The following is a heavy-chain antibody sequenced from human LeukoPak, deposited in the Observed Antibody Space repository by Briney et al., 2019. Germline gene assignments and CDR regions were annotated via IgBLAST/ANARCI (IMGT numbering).Heavy chain of an antibody. V-gene: IGHV4-61*02. CDR1: GGSISSGSYY. CDR2: IYTSGST. D-gene: IGHD6-13*01. J-gene: IGHJ4*02. CDR3: ARGQQLEGYYFDY. Sequence: SQTLSLTCTVSGGSISSGSYYWSWIRQPAGKGLEWIGRIYTSGSTNYNPSLKSRVTISVDTSKNQFSLKLSSVTAADTSVYYCARGQQLEGYYFDYWGQGTLVTVSS.